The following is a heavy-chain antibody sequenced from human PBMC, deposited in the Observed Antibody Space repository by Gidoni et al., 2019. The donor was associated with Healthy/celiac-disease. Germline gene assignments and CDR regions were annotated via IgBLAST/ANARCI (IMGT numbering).Heavy chain of an antibody. CDR3: ASPMTTVTTFDAFDI. J-gene: IGHJ3*02. V-gene: IGHV1-69*01. CDR2: IIPIFGTA. CDR1: AVTSISYA. Sequence: QVQLAQSGAQVKKPGSSVKVSCKASAVTSISYAISWVRQAPGKGLEWMGGIIPIFGTANYAQKFQGKVTITADESTSTAYMELSSLRSEDTAVYYCASPMTTVTTFDAFDIWGQGTMVTVSS. D-gene: IGHD4-17*01.